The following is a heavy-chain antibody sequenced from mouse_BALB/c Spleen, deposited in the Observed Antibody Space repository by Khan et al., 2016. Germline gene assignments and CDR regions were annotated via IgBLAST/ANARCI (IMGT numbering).Heavy chain of an antibody. J-gene: IGHJ4*01. V-gene: IGHV1S135*01. Sequence: VQLQQSGPELVKPGASVKVSCKASGYTFTTYTMYWVKQSHGKNLEWIGYIDPYNGNTTYNQKFKGKATLTVDKSSSTAYMHLNSLASDDSAVYYCASDLLWYAMDYGGQGTSVTVSS. D-gene: IGHD2-1*01. CDR3: ASDLLWYAMDY. CDR1: GYTFTTYT. CDR2: IDPYNGNT.